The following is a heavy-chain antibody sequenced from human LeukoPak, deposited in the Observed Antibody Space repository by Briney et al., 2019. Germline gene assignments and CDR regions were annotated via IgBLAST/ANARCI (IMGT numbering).Heavy chain of an antibody. CDR1: GFTFSSYA. CDR3: AKGYYDYVWGSYYFDY. Sequence: GGSLRFSCAASGFTFSSYAMSWVRQALGKGLEWVSAISGSGGSTYYADSVKGRFTISRDNSRDTLYLQMNSLRAEDTAVYYCAKGYYDYVWGSYYFDYWGQGTLVTVSS. D-gene: IGHD3-16*01. V-gene: IGHV3-23*01. CDR2: ISGSGGST. J-gene: IGHJ4*02.